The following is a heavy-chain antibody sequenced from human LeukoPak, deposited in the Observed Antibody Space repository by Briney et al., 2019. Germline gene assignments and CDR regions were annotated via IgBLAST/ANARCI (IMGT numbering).Heavy chain of an antibody. V-gene: IGHV3-21*01. J-gene: IGHJ4*02. D-gene: IGHD2-15*01. CDR3: ASIVVVAAASDY. CDR1: GFTFSSYS. CDR2: ISSSSSYI. Sequence: PGGSLRLSCAAFGFTFSSYSMNWVRQAPGKGLEWVSSISSSSSYIYYADSVKGRFTISRDNAKNSLYLQMNSLRAEDTAVYYCASIVVVAAASDYWGQGTLVTVSS.